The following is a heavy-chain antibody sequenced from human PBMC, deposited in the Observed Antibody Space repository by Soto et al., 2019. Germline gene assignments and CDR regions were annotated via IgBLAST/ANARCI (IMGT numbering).Heavy chain of an antibody. V-gene: IGHV1-69*13. D-gene: IGHD3-22*01. Sequence: SVKVSCTASGSTFSSYAISWVRQAPGQRIEWMGGIIPIFGTANYAQKFQGRVTITADESTSTAYMELSSLRSEDTAVYYCARLWGYYDSSGYSGVSDYWGQGTLVTVSS. CDR3: ARLWGYYDSSGYSGVSDY. CDR2: IIPIFGTA. CDR1: GSTFSSYA. J-gene: IGHJ4*02.